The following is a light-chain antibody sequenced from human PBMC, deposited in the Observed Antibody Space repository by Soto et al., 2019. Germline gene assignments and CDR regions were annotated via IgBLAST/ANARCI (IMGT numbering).Light chain of an antibody. CDR3: CSYAGSSTFYA. V-gene: IGLV2-23*02. CDR2: EVS. CDR1: SSDVGSYNL. Sequence: QSALTQPASVSGSPGQSITISCTGTSSDVGSYNLVSWYQQHLGKAPKLMIYEVSKWPSGVSNRFSGSKSGNTASLTISGLQAEDEADYYCCSYAGSSTFYAFGTGTXVTV. J-gene: IGLJ1*01.